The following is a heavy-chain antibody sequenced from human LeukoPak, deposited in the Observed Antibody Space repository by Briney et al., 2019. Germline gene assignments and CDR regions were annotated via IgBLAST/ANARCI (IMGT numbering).Heavy chain of an antibody. CDR2: IDYSGST. Sequence: SETLSLTCAVSGGSIRSSLYYWAWIRQTPGKGLEWIGSIDYSGSTNYNPSLKSRVTISVDKSSRQFFLRLSPVTAADTAVYYCARERASNNYYNYFDPWGQGTQVTVSS. J-gene: IGHJ5*02. D-gene: IGHD1-1*01. CDR3: ARERASNNYYNYFDP. V-gene: IGHV4-39*02. CDR1: GGSIRSSLYY.